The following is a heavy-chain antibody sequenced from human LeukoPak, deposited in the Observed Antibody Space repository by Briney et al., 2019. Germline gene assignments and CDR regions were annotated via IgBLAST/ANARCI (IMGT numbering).Heavy chain of an antibody. D-gene: IGHD3-22*01. CDR1: GYTFTSYG. CDR3: ARDRGYYDGSVYYGFDY. J-gene: IGHJ4*02. Sequence: ASVKVSCKASGYTFTSYGISWVRQAPGQGLEWMGWISAYNGNTHYAQQLQGRVTMTTDTSTSPAYLELRSLRSDDTAVYYWARDRGYYDGSVYYGFDYWGQGTLVTVSS. CDR2: ISAYNGNT. V-gene: IGHV1-18*01.